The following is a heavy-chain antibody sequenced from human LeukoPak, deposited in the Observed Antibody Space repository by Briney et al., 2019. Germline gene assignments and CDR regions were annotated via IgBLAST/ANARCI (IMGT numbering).Heavy chain of an antibody. D-gene: IGHD3-10*01. CDR3: AREVGYYGSGGHDAFDI. CDR2: INPNSGGT. V-gene: IGHV1-2*02. J-gene: IGHJ3*02. CDR1: GYTFTGNY. Sequence: GASVKVSCKASGYTFTGNYMHWVRQAPGQGLEWMGWINPNSGGTNYAQKFQGRVTMTRDTSISTAYMELSRLRSDDTAVYYCAREVGYYGSGGHDAFDIWGQGTMVTVSS.